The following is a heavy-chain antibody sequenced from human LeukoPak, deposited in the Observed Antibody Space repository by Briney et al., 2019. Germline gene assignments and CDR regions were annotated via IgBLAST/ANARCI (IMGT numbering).Heavy chain of an antibody. CDR3: ARINYYDSSGYSYYFDY. D-gene: IGHD3-22*01. J-gene: IGHJ4*02. CDR2: IYPGDSDT. CDR1: GYSFTSYW. Sequence: GESLKISCKGSGYSFTSYWIGWVRQMPGKGLEWMGIIYPGDSDTRYSPSFQGQVPISADKSISTAYLQWSSLKASDTAMYYCARINYYDSSGYSYYFDYWGQGTLVTVSS. V-gene: IGHV5-51*01.